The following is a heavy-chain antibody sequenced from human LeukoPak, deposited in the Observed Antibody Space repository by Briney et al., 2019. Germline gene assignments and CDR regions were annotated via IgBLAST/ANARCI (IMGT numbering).Heavy chain of an antibody. V-gene: IGHV4-4*09. CDR3: ARRMTTNPKYYFDY. CDR2: IKSSGSS. D-gene: IGHD5-24*01. Sequence: SETLSLTCTVSGGSVSSYYWSWIRQPPGKGLEWIGYIKSSGSSNYNPSLKSRVTISMDTSKNQLSLNLTSVTAADTAVYYCARRMTTNPKYYFDYWGQGTLVTVSS. J-gene: IGHJ4*02. CDR1: GGSVSSYY.